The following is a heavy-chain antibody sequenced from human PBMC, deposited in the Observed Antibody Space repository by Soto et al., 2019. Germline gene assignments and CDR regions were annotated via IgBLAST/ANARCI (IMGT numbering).Heavy chain of an antibody. J-gene: IGHJ4*02. D-gene: IGHD6-6*01. Sequence: PSETLSLTCTVSGGSISSYYWSWIRQPPGKGLEWIGYIYYSGSTNYNPSLKSRVTISVDTSKNQFSLKLSSVTAADTAVYDCARDAYSGSDYWGQGPLVTGSS. CDR1: GGSISSYY. CDR2: IYYSGST. CDR3: ARDAYSGSDY. V-gene: IGHV4-59*01.